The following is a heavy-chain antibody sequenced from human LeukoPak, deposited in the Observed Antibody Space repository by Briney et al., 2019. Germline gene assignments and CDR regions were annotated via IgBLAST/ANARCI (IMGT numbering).Heavy chain of an antibody. CDR1: GFTFNSYS. V-gene: IGHV3-48*02. Sequence: GGSLRLSCGASGFTFNSYSMNWVRQAPGKGLEWVSYISSSTNRIYYADSVKGRFTISRDSARRSLFLQMNSLRDEDTAVYYCARDIHWAFDYWGQGTLVTVSS. J-gene: IGHJ4*02. CDR3: ARDIHWAFDY. CDR2: ISSSTNRI. D-gene: IGHD7-27*01.